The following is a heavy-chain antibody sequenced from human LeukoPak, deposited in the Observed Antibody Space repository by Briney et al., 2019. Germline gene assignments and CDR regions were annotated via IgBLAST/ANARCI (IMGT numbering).Heavy chain of an antibody. J-gene: IGHJ4*02. D-gene: IGHD3-22*01. CDR2: ISSSSSYI. Sequence: PGGSLGLSCATSGFTFSSYSMNWVRQAPGKGLEWVSSISSSSSYIYYAESVKGRFTISRDNAKNSLYLQMNSLRAEDTAIYYCARTSYYYDSGGYPPFDYWGQGTLVTVSS. V-gene: IGHV3-21*01. CDR3: ARTSYYYDSGGYPPFDY. CDR1: GFTFSSYS.